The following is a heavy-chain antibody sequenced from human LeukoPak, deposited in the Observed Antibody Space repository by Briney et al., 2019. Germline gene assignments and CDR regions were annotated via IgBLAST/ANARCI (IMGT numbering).Heavy chain of an antibody. CDR1: GFTFDDYA. Sequence: GRFLSLSCAASGFTFDDYAMHWVRQAPGKGLEWSPGISWNSGSIGYADSVKGRFTISRDNAKNSLYLQMNSLRAEDTALYYCAKDSFPGGSYYEYYFDYWGQGTLVTVSS. D-gene: IGHD1-26*01. CDR2: ISWNSGSI. CDR3: AKDSFPGGSYYEYYFDY. V-gene: IGHV3-9*01. J-gene: IGHJ4*02.